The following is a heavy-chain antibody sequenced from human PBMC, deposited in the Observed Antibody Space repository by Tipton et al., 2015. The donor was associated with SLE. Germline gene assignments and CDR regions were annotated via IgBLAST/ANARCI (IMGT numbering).Heavy chain of an antibody. J-gene: IGHJ4*02. CDR1: GGSISSYY. D-gene: IGHD3/OR15-3a*01. CDR2: ILYDGGT. CDR3: ARQVYDFTYYFDY. Sequence: TLSLTCTVSGGSISSYYWSWIRQPPGKGLEWIGTILYDGGTYYNPSLKSRVTISVDTSKNQFSLRLNSVTAADTSVYYCARQVYDFTYYFDYWGQGTLVSVSS. V-gene: IGHV4-59*08.